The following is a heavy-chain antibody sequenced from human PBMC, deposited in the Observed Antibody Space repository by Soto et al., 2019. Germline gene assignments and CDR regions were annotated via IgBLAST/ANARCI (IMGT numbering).Heavy chain of an antibody. D-gene: IGHD2-15*01. CDR3: ARGTGRYCSGGSCYSGSDYYYYGMDV. CDR2: IYYSGST. V-gene: IGHV4-39*01. J-gene: IGHJ6*02. CDR1: GCSISISSYY. Sequence: SETVALTCTVSGCSISISSYYWCWILQPPGKGLEWIGSIYYSGSTYYNPSLKSRVTISVDTSKNQFSLKLSSVTAADTAVYYCARGTGRYCSGGSCYSGSDYYYYGMDVWGQGTTVTVSS.